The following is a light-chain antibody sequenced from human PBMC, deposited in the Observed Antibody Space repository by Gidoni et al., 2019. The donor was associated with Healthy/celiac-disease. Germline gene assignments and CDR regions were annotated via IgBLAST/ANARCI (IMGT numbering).Light chain of an antibody. J-gene: IGKJ2*01. CDR3: QQSYSTPYT. V-gene: IGKV1-39*01. Sequence: DIQMTQSPSSLSASVGDRVTITCRASQSISSYLNWYQQKPGKAPKLLIYAASSLQSGVPSRFSGSGSGTDLTLTISSLQPEDFATYYCQQSYSTPYTSGQGTKLEIK. CDR2: AAS. CDR1: QSISSY.